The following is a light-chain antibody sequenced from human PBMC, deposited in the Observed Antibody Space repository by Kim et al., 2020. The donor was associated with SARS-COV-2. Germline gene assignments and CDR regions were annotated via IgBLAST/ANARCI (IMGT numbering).Light chain of an antibody. Sequence: QTATLTCTGNSNNVGNEGAAWLQQHQGHPPKLVSYRNNNRPSGISERLSASRSGNIASLTITGLQTEDEADYYCSAWDSSLSVWVFGGGTQLTVL. V-gene: IGLV10-54*01. J-gene: IGLJ3*02. CDR1: SNNVGNEG. CDR2: RNN. CDR3: SAWDSSLSVWV.